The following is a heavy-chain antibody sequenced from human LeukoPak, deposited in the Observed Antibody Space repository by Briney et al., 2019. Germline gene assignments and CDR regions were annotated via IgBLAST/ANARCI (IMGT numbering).Heavy chain of an antibody. Sequence: PSETLSLTCTVSGGSIGSGGYYWSWIRQPPGKGLEWIGYIYHSGSTYYNPSLKSRVTISVDRSKNQFSLKLSSVTAADTAVYYCARIPVFITGTTEDIWGQGTLVTVSS. J-gene: IGHJ4*02. CDR3: ARIPVFITGTTEDI. V-gene: IGHV4-30-2*01. D-gene: IGHD1-7*01. CDR1: GGSIGSGGYY. CDR2: IYHSGST.